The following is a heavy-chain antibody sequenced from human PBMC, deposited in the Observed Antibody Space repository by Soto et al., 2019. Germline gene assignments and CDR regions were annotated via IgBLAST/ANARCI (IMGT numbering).Heavy chain of an antibody. J-gene: IGHJ6*02. Sequence: SETLSLTCTVSGGSISSYYWSWIRQPPGKRLEWIGYIYYSGSTNYNPSLKSRVTISVDTSKNQFSLKLSSVTAADTAVYYCARDGGSGWAHYYYYYGMDVWGQGTTVTVSS. CDR2: IYYSGST. CDR1: GGSISSYY. CDR3: ARDGGSGWAHYYYYYGMDV. V-gene: IGHV4-59*01. D-gene: IGHD6-19*01.